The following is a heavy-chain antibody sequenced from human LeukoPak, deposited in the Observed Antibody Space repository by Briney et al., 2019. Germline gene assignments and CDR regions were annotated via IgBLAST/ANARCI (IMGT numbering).Heavy chain of an antibody. V-gene: IGHV1-2*06. Sequence: ASVKVSCKASGYTFIGYYMHWVRQAPGQGLEWMGRINPNSGGTNYAQKFQGRVTMTRDTSISTAYMELSRLRSDDTAVYYCARGGSSWPYYYYYYMDVWGKGTTVTVSS. CDR3: ARGGSSWPYYYYYYMDV. J-gene: IGHJ6*03. CDR1: GYTFIGYY. D-gene: IGHD6-13*01. CDR2: INPNSGGT.